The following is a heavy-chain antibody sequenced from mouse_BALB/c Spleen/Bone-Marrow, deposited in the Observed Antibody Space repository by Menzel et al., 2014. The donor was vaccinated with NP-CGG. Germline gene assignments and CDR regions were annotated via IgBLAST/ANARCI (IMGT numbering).Heavy chain of an antibody. V-gene: IGHV5-17*02. Sequence: EVKLVESGGGLVQPGGSRKFSCAASGFTFSSFGMHWVRQAPEKGLEWVAYISSGSSTIYYADTVMGRFTISRDNPKNTLFLQMTSLRSEDTAMYYCARSGSSSGYFDYWGQGTTLTVSS. D-gene: IGHD1-1*01. CDR1: GFTFSSFG. CDR2: ISSGSSTI. J-gene: IGHJ2*01. CDR3: ARSGSSSGYFDY.